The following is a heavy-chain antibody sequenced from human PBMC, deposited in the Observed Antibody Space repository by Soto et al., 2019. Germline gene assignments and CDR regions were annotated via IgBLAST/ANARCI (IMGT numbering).Heavy chain of an antibody. V-gene: IGHV1-18*01. Sequence: QVQLVQSGAEVKKPGASVKVSCKASGYTFTSYGISWVRQAPGQGLEWMGWISAYNGNTNYAQKLQGRHTMPTAASTSTAYMQQSSLTSDDTAVYYWASALPKQRSDYWGQGTLVTV. J-gene: IGHJ4*02. CDR1: GYTFTSYG. CDR3: ASALPKQRSDY. D-gene: IGHD5-12*01. CDR2: ISAYNGNT.